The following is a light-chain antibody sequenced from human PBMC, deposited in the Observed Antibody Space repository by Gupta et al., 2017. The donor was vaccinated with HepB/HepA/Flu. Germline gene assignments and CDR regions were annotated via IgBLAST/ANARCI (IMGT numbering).Light chain of an antibody. CDR2: GAY. Sequence: DIQMTQSPSSLSASVGDRVTITCRASQGISNDLGWFQQKPGKAPQRLIYGAYDLQSGVPSRFRGSGSGTEFTLTISSLQPEDFATYYCLQHNSFPWTFGQGTKVEIK. J-gene: IGKJ1*01. CDR1: QGISND. CDR3: LQHNSFPWT. V-gene: IGKV1-17*01.